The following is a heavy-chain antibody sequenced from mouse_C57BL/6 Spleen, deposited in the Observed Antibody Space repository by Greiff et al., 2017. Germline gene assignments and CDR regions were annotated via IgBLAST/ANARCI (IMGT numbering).Heavy chain of an antibody. V-gene: IGHV5-17*01. CDR2: ISSGSSTI. Sequence: EVKVVESGGGLVKPGGSLKLSCAASGFTFSDYGMHWVRQAPEKGLEWVAYISSGSSTIYYADTVKGRFTISRDNATNTLFLQMTSLRSEATAMYYCARNIYYGNPFFDYWGQGTTLTVSS. D-gene: IGHD2-1*01. CDR3: ARNIYYGNPFFDY. J-gene: IGHJ2*01. CDR1: GFTFSDYG.